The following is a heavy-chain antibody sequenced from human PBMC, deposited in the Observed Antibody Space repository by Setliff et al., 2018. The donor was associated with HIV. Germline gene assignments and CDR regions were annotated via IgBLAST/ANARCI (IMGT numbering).Heavy chain of an antibody. CDR3: ASPASGGSSGQYHY. V-gene: IGHV4-34*01. D-gene: IGHD6-19*01. CDR1: GGSFSGYY. CDR2: INHSGST. Sequence: SETLSLTCVVYGGSFSGYYWTWIRQPPGKGLEWIGEINHSGSTKYNPSLKSRVTISVDTSKNQFSLKLSSVTAADTAVYYCASPASGGSSGQYHYWGQGTLVTVSS. J-gene: IGHJ4*02.